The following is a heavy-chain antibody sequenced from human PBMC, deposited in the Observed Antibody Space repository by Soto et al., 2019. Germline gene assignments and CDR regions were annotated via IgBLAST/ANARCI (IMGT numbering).Heavy chain of an antibody. Sequence: GGSLRLSCAASGFTFSSYGMHWVRQAPGKGLEWVAVISYDGSNKYYADSVKGRFTISRDNSKNTLYLQMNSLRAEDTAVYYCARHPERIAEIGWFDPWGQGTLVTVSS. D-gene: IGHD6-13*01. CDR3: ARHPERIAEIGWFDP. J-gene: IGHJ5*02. CDR1: GFTFSSYG. CDR2: ISYDGSNK. V-gene: IGHV3-30*03.